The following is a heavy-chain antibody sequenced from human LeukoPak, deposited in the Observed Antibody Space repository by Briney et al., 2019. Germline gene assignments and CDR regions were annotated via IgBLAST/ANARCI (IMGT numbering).Heavy chain of an antibody. V-gene: IGHV3-23*01. CDR3: AKLGGQELHNYYVAV. CDR2: IIDSGEST. D-gene: IGHD3-16*01. Sequence: GGSLRLSCAASGFTFSSYAMSWVRQAPGKGLEWVSGIIDSGESTYYANFAKGRFTISRDNSNNTLYLQMNSLRAEDTAVYCCAKLGGQELHNYYVAVCGKGPTVAVSS. J-gene: IGHJ6*03. CDR1: GFTFSSYA.